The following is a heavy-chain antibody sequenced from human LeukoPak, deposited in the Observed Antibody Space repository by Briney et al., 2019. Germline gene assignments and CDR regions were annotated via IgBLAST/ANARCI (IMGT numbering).Heavy chain of an antibody. CDR2: ISSSSSYI. CDR3: ARDDYYDSSGYLFDY. D-gene: IGHD3-22*01. J-gene: IGHJ4*02. V-gene: IGHV3-21*01. CDR1: GFTFSSYS. Sequence: GGSLRLSCAASGFTFSSYSMNWVRQAPGKGLEWVSSISSSSSYIYYADSVKGRFTISRDNAKNSLYLQMNSLRAEDAAVYYCARDDYYDSSGYLFDYWGQGTLVTVSS.